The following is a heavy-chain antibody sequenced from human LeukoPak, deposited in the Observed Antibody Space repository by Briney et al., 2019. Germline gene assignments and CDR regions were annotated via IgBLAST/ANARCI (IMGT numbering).Heavy chain of an antibody. J-gene: IGHJ4*02. CDR2: IYDSGST. V-gene: IGHV4-59*01. CDR1: GGSISSYY. Sequence: SETLSLTCTVSGGSISSYYWNWMRQPPGKGLEWIGNIYDSGSTNYNPSLKSRVTISVDTSNNQLSLKMSSVTAADTAVYYCAGGGGYSYGYAGYYFDYWGQGRLVTVSS. CDR3: AGGGGYSYGYAGYYFDY. D-gene: IGHD5-18*01.